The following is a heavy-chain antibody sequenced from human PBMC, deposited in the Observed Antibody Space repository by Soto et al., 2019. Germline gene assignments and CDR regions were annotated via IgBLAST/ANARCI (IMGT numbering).Heavy chain of an antibody. J-gene: IGHJ6*02. CDR3: AKVSGWFGHYYYYGMDV. D-gene: IGHD3-10*01. V-gene: IGHV3-30*18. CDR2: ISYDGSNK. Sequence: QVQLVESGGGVVQPGRSLRLSCAASGFTFSSYGMHWVRQAPGKGLEWVAVISYDGSNKYYADSVKGRFTISRDNSKNTLYLQMNSLRAEDTAVYYCAKVSGWFGHYYYYGMDVWGQGTTVTVSS. CDR1: GFTFSSYG.